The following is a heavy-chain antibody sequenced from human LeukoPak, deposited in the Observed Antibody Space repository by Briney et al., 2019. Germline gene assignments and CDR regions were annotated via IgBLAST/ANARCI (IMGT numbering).Heavy chain of an antibody. CDR2: IYSGGST. J-gene: IGHJ4*02. CDR1: GFTFSSYA. Sequence: GGSLRLSCAASGFTFSSYAMSWVRQAPGKGLEWVSVIYSGGSTYYADSVKGRFTISRDNSKNTLYLQMNSLRAEDTAVYYCARELVGASYYFDYWGQGTLVTVSS. CDR3: ARELVGASYYFDY. V-gene: IGHV3-53*01. D-gene: IGHD1-26*01.